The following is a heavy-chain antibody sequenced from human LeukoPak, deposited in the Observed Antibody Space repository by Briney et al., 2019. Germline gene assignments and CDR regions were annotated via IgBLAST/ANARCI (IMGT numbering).Heavy chain of an antibody. CDR2: IWYDGSNK. CDR3: ARGGGYDYLDY. J-gene: IGHJ4*02. D-gene: IGHD5-12*01. V-gene: IGHV3-33*01. Sequence: PGGSLRLSCAASGFTFNSYGMHRVRQAPGKGLEWVAVIWYDGSNKYYADSVKGRFTISRDNSKNTLYLQMNSLRAEDTAVYYCARGGGYDYLDYWGQGTLVTVSS. CDR1: GFTFNSYG.